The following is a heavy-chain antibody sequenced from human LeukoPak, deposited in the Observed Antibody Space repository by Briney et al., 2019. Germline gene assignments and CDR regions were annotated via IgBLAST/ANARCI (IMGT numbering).Heavy chain of an antibody. Sequence: SETLSLTCTVSGASISTSYWYWIRQPPGKGLDSIGYIHYSGDINYNPPLKSRVTISAYTSKNQLSLKLSSVTAADTAVYYCARVGCSGGSCYPDYWGQGTLVTVSS. CDR3: ARVGCSGGSCYPDY. J-gene: IGHJ4*02. D-gene: IGHD2-15*01. CDR1: GASISTSY. CDR2: IHYSGDI. V-gene: IGHV4-59*01.